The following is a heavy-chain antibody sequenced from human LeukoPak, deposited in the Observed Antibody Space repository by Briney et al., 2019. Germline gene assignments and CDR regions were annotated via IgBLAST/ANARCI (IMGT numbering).Heavy chain of an antibody. J-gene: IGHJ4*02. CDR1: GGSISSGSYY. D-gene: IGHD5-18*01. V-gene: IGHV4-61*02. CDR2: IYSSGRA. CDR3: ARDHTAMAFDY. Sequence: PSETLSLTCTFSGGSISSGSYYGSWIRQPAGKGLEWIGRIYSSGRANYNPSLESRVTISIDTSKNQFSLKMNDVTAADTAVYSCARDHTAMAFDYWGQGTLVTVSS.